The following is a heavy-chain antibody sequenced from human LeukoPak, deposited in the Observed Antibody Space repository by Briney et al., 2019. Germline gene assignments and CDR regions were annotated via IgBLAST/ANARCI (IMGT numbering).Heavy chain of an antibody. J-gene: IGHJ6*03. CDR1: GFTFSSYA. Sequence: GGSLRLSCAVSGFTFSSYAMHWVRQAPGKGLEWVAFMRYDGSNKYYADSVKGRFTISRDNSKNTLYLQMNSLRAEDTAVYYCAKGSKEVLFTRDHYMDVWGKGTTVTISS. CDR3: AKGSKEVLFTRDHYMDV. D-gene: IGHD3-3*01. CDR2: MRYDGSNK. V-gene: IGHV3-30*02.